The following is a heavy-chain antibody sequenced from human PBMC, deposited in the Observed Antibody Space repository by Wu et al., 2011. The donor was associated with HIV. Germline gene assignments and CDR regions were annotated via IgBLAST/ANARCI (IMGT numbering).Heavy chain of an antibody. D-gene: IGHD2-21*01. CDR2: SSLCLVQ. V-gene: IGHV1-69*05. Sequence: QVQLVQSGAEVKKPGSSVKVSCKASGGTFSSYAISWVRQAPGQGLEWMGGSSLCLVQQTTHEKFQGRVTITTDESTSTAYMELSSLRSEDTAVYYCSERISVVMRTPRGQGTLVTVSS. CDR3: SERISVVMRTP. CDR1: GGTFSSYA. J-gene: IGHJ4*02.